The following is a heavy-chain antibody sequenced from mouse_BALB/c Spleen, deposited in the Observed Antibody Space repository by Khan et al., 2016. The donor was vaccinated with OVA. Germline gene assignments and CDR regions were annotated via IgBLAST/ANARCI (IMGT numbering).Heavy chain of an antibody. CDR2: IRSKSNNYAT. J-gene: IGHJ4*01. V-gene: IGHV10-1*02. CDR3: VRPSGYYAMDY. CDR1: GFTFNTYA. Sequence: VQLKQSGGGLVQPKGSLKLSCAASGFTFNTYAMNWVRQAPGKGLEWVARIRSKSNNYATYYADSVKDRFTISRDDSQSMLYLQMNNLKTEDTAMYYCVRPSGYYAMDYWGQGTSVTVSS.